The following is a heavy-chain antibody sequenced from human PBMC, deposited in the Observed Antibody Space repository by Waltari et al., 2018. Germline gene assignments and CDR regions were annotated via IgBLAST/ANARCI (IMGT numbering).Heavy chain of an antibody. Sequence: QVQLVQSGAEVKKPGSSVKVSCKASGGTFSSYAISWVRQAPGQGLEWMGRLIPIFGTANYAQKFQGRVTITADKSTSTAYMELSSLRSEDTAVYYCATGGRGTIFGVVDNYYYGMDVWGQGTTVTVSS. D-gene: IGHD3-3*01. CDR3: ATGGRGTIFGVVDNYYYGMDV. V-gene: IGHV1-69*08. J-gene: IGHJ6*02. CDR1: GGTFSSYA. CDR2: LIPIFGTA.